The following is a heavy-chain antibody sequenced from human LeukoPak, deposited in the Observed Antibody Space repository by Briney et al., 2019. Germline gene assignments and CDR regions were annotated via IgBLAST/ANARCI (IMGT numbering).Heavy chain of an antibody. CDR1: YR. CDR3: ARESSVGAHKAFDY. D-gene: IGHD1-26*01. J-gene: IGHJ4*02. Sequence: YRMHXXRXAPGKGLVXVSRINSDGSSTIYADSVKGRFTISRDNAKNTLYLQMNSLRAEDTAVYYCARESSVGAHKAFDYWGQGTLVTVSS. V-gene: IGHV3-74*01. CDR2: INSDGSST.